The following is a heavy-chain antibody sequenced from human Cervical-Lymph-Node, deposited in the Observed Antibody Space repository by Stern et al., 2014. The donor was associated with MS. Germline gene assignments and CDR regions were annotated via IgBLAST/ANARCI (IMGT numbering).Heavy chain of an antibody. CDR2: IYSGDSDT. CDR1: GDNFSSYW. Sequence: EVQLVESGAEVKKAGESLKISCKGDGDNFSSYWIAWVRQMPRKGLEWMGTIYSGDSDTRYSQSFQGQVYISADKTISTPYLQWSRLKAADTAMYFGATFSGSHSDAFDMWGQGTMVTVSS. D-gene: IGHD1-26*01. J-gene: IGHJ3*02. CDR3: ATFSGSHSDAFDM. V-gene: IGHV5-51*01.